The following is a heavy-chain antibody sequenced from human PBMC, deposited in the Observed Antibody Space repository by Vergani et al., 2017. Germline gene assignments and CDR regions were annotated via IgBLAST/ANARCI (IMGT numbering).Heavy chain of an antibody. J-gene: IGHJ4*02. CDR2: IYTSGST. V-gene: IGHV4-61*02. Sequence: QVQLQESGPGLVKPSQTLSLTCTVSGGSISSGSYYWSWIRQPAGKGMEWVGRIYTSGSTNYNPSPKRRVTMSVDTSKNQFSLKLSSVNAADTAVYYCARSIAAAGPFDYWGQGTLVTVSS. D-gene: IGHD6-13*01. CDR3: ARSIAAAGPFDY. CDR1: GGSISSGSYY.